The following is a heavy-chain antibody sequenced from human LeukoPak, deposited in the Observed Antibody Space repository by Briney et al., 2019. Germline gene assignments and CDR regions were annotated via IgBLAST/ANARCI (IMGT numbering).Heavy chain of an antibody. J-gene: IGHJ4*02. CDR2: ISSNGGST. CDR1: RFTFSIFA. Sequence: GGSLRLSCAASRFTFSIFAMNWVRQAPGKGLEYVSAISSNGGSTYYANSVKGRFTISRDNSKNTLYLQMGSLRAEDMAVYYCAREGRGYIAFDIWGQGTLVTVSS. V-gene: IGHV3-64*01. D-gene: IGHD5-18*01. CDR3: AREGRGYIAFDI.